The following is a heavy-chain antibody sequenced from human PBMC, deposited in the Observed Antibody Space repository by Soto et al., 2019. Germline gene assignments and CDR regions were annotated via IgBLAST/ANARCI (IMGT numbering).Heavy chain of an antibody. CDR2: ISAYNGNT. CDR3: ARDVGATSRRLFDY. J-gene: IGHJ4*02. CDR1: GYTFTIYG. Sequence: GASVKVSCKASGYTFTIYGISWVRQAPGQGLEWMGWISAYNGNTNYAQKLQGRVTMTTDTSTSTAYMELRSLRSDDTAVYYCARDVGATSRRLFDYWGQGTLVTVSS. D-gene: IGHD1-26*01. V-gene: IGHV1-18*01.